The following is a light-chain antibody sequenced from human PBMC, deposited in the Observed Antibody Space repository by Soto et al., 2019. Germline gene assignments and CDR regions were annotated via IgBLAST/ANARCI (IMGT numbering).Light chain of an antibody. CDR1: SSDVGGYNY. V-gene: IGLV2-14*01. Sequence: QSVLTQPASGSGSPGQSITISCTGTSSDVGGYNYVSWYQQHPGKAPKLMIYEVSNRPPGVSNRFSGSKSGNTASLTISRLQAEHEADYYCSSYTSSSPYVFGTGTKVTVL. J-gene: IGLJ1*01. CDR3: SSYTSSSPYV. CDR2: EVS.